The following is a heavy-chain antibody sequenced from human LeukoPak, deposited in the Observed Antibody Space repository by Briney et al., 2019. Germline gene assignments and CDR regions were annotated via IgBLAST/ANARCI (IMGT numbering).Heavy chain of an antibody. Sequence: PSETLSLTCTVSGGSISSSSYYWGWIRQPPGKGLEWIGYIYYSGSTNYNPSLKSRVTISVDTSKNQFSLKLSSVTAADTAVYYCARSSIKSGSYLHWSQGTLVTVSS. D-gene: IGHD1-26*01. CDR3: ARSSIKSGSYLH. CDR2: IYYSGST. V-gene: IGHV4-61*05. CDR1: GGSISSSSYY. J-gene: IGHJ4*02.